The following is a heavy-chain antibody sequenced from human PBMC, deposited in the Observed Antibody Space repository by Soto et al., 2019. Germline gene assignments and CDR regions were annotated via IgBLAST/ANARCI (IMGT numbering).Heavy chain of an antibody. V-gene: IGHV1-18*04. CDR2: ISAYNGNT. Sequence: GASVKVSCKASGYTFTSYGISWVRQAPGQGLEWMGWISAYNGNTNYAQKLQGRVTMTTDTSTSTAYMELRSLRSDDTAVYYCARASSDSSGYYYFDYWGQGTLVTVSS. J-gene: IGHJ4*02. D-gene: IGHD3-22*01. CDR1: GYTFTSYG. CDR3: ARASSDSSGYYYFDY.